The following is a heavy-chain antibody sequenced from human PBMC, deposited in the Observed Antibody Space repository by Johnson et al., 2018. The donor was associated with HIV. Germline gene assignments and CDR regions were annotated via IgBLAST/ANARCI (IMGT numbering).Heavy chain of an antibody. Sequence: QVQLVESGGGVVQPGGSLRLSCAASGFTFSKYGMHWVRQAPGKGLEWVAFMPFYESDGYYADFVKCRFIMSRDNSKTTVFLQMNRLRAEDTALYYCAKEWAGFGETHDTVDIWGQGTMVTVSS. CDR2: MPFYESDG. D-gene: IGHD3-10*01. V-gene: IGHV3-30*02. CDR1: GFTFSKYG. CDR3: AKEWAGFGETHDTVDI. J-gene: IGHJ3*02.